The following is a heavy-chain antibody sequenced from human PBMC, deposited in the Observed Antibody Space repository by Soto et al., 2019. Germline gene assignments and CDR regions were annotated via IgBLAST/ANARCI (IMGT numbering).Heavy chain of an antibody. Sequence: QLQLQESGSGLVKPSQTLSLTCAVSGGSISSGGYSWIWIRQPPGKGLEWIGYIYHSGSTYYSPSRKSRVTISVDRSNNQFSLKLSSVTAADTAVYYCASRPSGSGFDPWGQGTLVTVSS. V-gene: IGHV4-30-2*01. J-gene: IGHJ5*02. CDR3: ASRPSGSGFDP. CDR1: GGSISSGGYS. CDR2: IYHSGST. D-gene: IGHD1-26*01.